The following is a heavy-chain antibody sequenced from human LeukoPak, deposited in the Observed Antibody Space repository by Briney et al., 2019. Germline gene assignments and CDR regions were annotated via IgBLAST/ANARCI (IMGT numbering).Heavy chain of an antibody. V-gene: IGHV4-38-2*02. CDR3: AKGIPFDF. Sequence: SETLSLTCSVSFPVTNGFHWAWIRQPPGKGLEFMGYVHHTGTTYYNPSLNSRVTISVETSKYQFSLRLTSVTAADTAVYFCAKGIPFDFWGQGRLVTVSS. J-gene: IGHJ4*02. D-gene: IGHD2-2*02. CDR2: VHHTGTT. CDR1: FPVTNGFH.